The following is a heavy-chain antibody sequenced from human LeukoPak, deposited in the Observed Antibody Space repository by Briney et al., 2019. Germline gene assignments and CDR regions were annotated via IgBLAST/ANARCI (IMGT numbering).Heavy chain of an antibody. CDR1: GGTFSSYA. CDR2: IIPIFGTA. J-gene: IGHJ4*02. Sequence: ASVKVSCKASGGTFSSYAISWVRQAPGQGLEWMGGIIPIFGTANYAQKFQGRVTITTDESTSTAYMELSSLRSEDTAVYYCARANNWDDGGNFDYWGQGTLVTVSS. V-gene: IGHV1-69*05. D-gene: IGHD1-20*01. CDR3: ARANNWDDGGNFDY.